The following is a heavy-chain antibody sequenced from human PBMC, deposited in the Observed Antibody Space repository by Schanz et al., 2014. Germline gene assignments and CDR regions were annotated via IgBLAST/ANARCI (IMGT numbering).Heavy chain of an antibody. CDR2: MNPDSGNP. CDR1: GYTFTSYD. V-gene: IGHV1-8*01. CDR3: ARGRTFDY. J-gene: IGHJ4*02. Sequence: QVQLEQSGAEVKKPGASVRVSCKASGYTFTSYDFNWVRQAPGQGLEWMGWMNPDSGNPGFAQKFRGRVTMTRNTSMSTAYIELHILTSEDTAVYYCARGRTFDYWGQGTLVTVSS.